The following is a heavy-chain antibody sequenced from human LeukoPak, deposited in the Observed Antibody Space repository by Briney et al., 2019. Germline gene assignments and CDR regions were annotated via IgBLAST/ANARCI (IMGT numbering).Heavy chain of an antibody. V-gene: IGHV5-51*01. CDR3: VRQRGSSGTINHFDP. J-gene: IGHJ5*02. Sequence: PGESLKISCETSGYSFTTYWIGWVRQMPGTGLEWVAAIDPDDSATSYSPSFQGHVVISADRPIRTAYSQWNSLKPSDPAMYYCVRQRGSSGTINHFDPWGQGPLVTVSS. D-gene: IGHD3-10*01. CDR2: IDPDDSAT. CDR1: GYSFTTYW.